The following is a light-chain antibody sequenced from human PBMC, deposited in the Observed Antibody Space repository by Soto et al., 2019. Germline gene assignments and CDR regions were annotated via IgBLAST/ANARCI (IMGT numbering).Light chain of an antibody. V-gene: IGKV1-5*01. CDR3: QQYENYWT. CDR2: DAS. CDR1: QPISSW. Sequence: DIQITQSPSTLSASVGVRVTIPCRASQPISSWLAWYHQKPGKAPKLLIYDASNLESGVPSRFSGSGSGTEFTLTISSLQPEDFGIYYCQQYENYWTFGQGTKVDI. J-gene: IGKJ1*01.